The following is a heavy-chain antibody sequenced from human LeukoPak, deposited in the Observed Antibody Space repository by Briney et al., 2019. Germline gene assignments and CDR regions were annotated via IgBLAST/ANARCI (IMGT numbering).Heavy chain of an antibody. J-gene: IGHJ4*02. D-gene: IGHD6-19*01. CDR1: GYTFTGHA. Sequence: GASVKVSCKASGYTFTGHAMSWVRQAPGQGPEWMGYINTKTGNPTYAQGFTGRFVFSLGTSVSTAYLQISSLKPEDTGVYYCAKGGWVAVTGMDSWGQGTLVTVSS. CDR3: AKGGWVAVTGMDS. CDR2: INTKTGNP. V-gene: IGHV7-4-1*02.